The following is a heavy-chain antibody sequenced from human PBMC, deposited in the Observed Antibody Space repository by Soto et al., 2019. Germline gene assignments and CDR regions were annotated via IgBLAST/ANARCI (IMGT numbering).Heavy chain of an antibody. Sequence: QVQLVQSGAEVKKPGASVKVYCKASGYTFTSYYMHWVRQAPGQGLEWMGIINPSGGSTSYAQKFQGRVSNTRDTSTSTVYMELSSLRSEDTAVYYCARADQLRFLEWLSYSFHSWGQGTLVTGSS. CDR1: GYTFTSYY. CDR3: ARADQLRFLEWLSYSFHS. V-gene: IGHV1-46*03. CDR2: INPSGGST. D-gene: IGHD3-3*01. J-gene: IGHJ4*02.